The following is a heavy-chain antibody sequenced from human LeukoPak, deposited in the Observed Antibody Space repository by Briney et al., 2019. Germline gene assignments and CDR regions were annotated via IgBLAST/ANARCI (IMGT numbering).Heavy chain of an antibody. CDR1: GGSISSSSYY. CDR3: ARDSAAGTNGGAFDI. Sequence: SETLSLTCTVSGGSISSSSYYWGWIRQPPGKGLEWIGSIYYSGSTYYNPSLKSRVTISVDTSKNQFSLKLSSVTAADTAVYYCARDSAAGTNGGAFDIWGQGTMVTVSS. V-gene: IGHV4-39*02. J-gene: IGHJ3*02. CDR2: IYYSGST. D-gene: IGHD6-13*01.